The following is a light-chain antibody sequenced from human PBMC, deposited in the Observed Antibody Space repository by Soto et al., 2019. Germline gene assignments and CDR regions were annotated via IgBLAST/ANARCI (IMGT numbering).Light chain of an antibody. V-gene: IGKV3-11*01. CDR3: QQRSNWPYLT. CDR2: GTS. Sequence: EIVLTQSPGTLSLSPGEIATLSCSASQSISSNLAWYQQKPGQTPRLLIYGTSTRATGIPARFSGSGSGTNFTLTIASLEPDDFAVYYCQQRSNWPYLTFGGGTKVDI. CDR1: QSISSN. J-gene: IGKJ4*01.